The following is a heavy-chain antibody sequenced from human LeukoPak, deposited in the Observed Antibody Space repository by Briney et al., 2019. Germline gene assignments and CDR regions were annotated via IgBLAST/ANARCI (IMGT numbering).Heavy chain of an antibody. D-gene: IGHD3-3*01. Sequence: GASVKVSCKASGYTFTGYYMHWVRQAPGQGLEWMGWINPSSGGTNYAQKFRGWVTMTRDTSISTAYMELSRLRSDDTAVYYCARDPGRSGYDYWGQGTLVTVSS. V-gene: IGHV1-2*04. CDR2: INPSSGGT. CDR1: GYTFTGYY. CDR3: ARDPGRSGYDY. J-gene: IGHJ4*02.